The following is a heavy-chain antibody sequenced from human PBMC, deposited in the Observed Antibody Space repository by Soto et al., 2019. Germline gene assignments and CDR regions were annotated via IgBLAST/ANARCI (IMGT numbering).Heavy chain of an antibody. V-gene: IGHV1-3*01. J-gene: IGHJ2*01. D-gene: IGHD3-22*01. CDR2: INAGNGNT. CDR3: ARDQSSTYDSSGYYSWYFDL. CDR1: GFAFTSYA. Sequence: ASVKVSCKASGFAFTSYARHWVRHAHGQRLEWMGWINAGNGNTKYSQKFQGRVTITRDTSASTAYMELSSLRSEDTAVYYCARDQSSTYDSSGYYSWYFDLWGRGTLVTSPQ.